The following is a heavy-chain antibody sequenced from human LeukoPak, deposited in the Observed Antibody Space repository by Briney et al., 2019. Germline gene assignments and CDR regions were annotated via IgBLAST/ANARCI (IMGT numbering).Heavy chain of an antibody. CDR3: ARPSGYYYRDWYFDL. V-gene: IGHV4-39*01. J-gene: IGHJ2*01. CDR2: IYYSGST. CDR1: GGSISSSSYY. Sequence: SETLSLTCTVSGGSISSSSYYWGWIRQPPGKGLEWIGSIYYSGSTYYNPSLKSRVTISVDTSKNQFSLKLSSVTAADTAVYYCARPSGYYYRDWYFDLWGRGTLVTVSS. D-gene: IGHD3-3*01.